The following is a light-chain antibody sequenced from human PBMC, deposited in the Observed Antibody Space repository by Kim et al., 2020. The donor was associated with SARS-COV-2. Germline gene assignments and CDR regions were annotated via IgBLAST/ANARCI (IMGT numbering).Light chain of an antibody. CDR1: KLGDKY. CDR3: QAWDSGSYV. J-gene: IGLJ1*01. CDR2: QYN. V-gene: IGLV3-1*01. Sequence: SYELTQPPSVSVSPGQTASITCSGDKLGDKYVSWYQQKPGQSPVLLIYQYNTRPSGIPERFSGSTSESSATLTISGTQAMDAPAYYFQAWDSGSYVLGT.